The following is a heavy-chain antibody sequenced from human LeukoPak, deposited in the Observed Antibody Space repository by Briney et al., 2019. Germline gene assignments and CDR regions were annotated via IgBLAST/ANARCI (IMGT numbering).Heavy chain of an antibody. D-gene: IGHD3-22*01. CDR3: ARDGPNSSGYSGGLDP. CDR2: INPNSGGT. J-gene: IGHJ5*02. Sequence: GASVKVSCKASGYTFTGYYMHWVRQAPGQGLEWMGWINPNSGGTNYAQKFQGRVTMTRDTSISTAYMELSRLRSDDTAVYYCARDGPNSSGYSGGLDPWGQGTLVTVSS. V-gene: IGHV1-2*02. CDR1: GYTFTGYY.